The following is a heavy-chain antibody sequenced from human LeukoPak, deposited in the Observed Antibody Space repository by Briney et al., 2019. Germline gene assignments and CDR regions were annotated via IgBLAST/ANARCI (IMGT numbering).Heavy chain of an antibody. J-gene: IGHJ4*02. D-gene: IGHD6-19*01. Sequence: SETLSLTCAVYGXSFSGYNGNWIRQPPGKGLEWIGEINHSGSTNYNPSLTSRVTISVDMSKKQFSLKLSSVTAADTAVYFCARGGWYSGLFYWGQGTLVTVSS. CDR3: ARGGWYSGLFY. V-gene: IGHV4-34*01. CDR1: GXSFSGYN. CDR2: INHSGST.